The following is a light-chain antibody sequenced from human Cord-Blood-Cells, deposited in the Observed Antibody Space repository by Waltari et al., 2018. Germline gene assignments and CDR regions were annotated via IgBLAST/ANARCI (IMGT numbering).Light chain of an antibody. CDR1: SSDVGGYNY. CDR2: EVS. CDR3: SSYAGSNNLV. J-gene: IGLJ3*02. Sequence: QSALTQPPSASGSPGQSVTISCTGTSSDVGGYNYVSWYQQHPGKAPKLMLYEVSKRPSGVTDRLSGSKSGNTASLTVSGLQAEDEADYYCSSYAGSNNLVFGGGTKLTVL. V-gene: IGLV2-8*01.